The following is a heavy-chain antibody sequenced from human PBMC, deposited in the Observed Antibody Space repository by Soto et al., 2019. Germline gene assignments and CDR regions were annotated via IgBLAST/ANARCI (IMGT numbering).Heavy chain of an antibody. CDR2: MNPNSGNT. D-gene: IGHD3-3*01. J-gene: IGHJ4*02. CDR1: GYTFTSYD. V-gene: IGHV1-8*01. Sequence: ASLKVSCKASGYTFTSYDINWVRQATGQGLEWMGWMNPNSGNTAYAQQFQGRVSMTRNTSISTAYMELTSLRSEDTAVYYCARGLTSQFLDLLNYWGQGSLVTVSS. CDR3: ARGLTSQFLDLLNY.